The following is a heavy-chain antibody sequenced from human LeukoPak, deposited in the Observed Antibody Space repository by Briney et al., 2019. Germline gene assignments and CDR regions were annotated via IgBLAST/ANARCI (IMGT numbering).Heavy chain of an antibody. Sequence: GGSLRLSCAASGFTFSSYAMSWVRQAPGKGLEWVSAISGSGGSTYYADSVKGRFTISRDSAKNSLYLQMNSLRAEDTAVYYCARDSYSSGWFDPWGQGTLVTVSS. CDR2: ISGSGGST. V-gene: IGHV3-23*01. D-gene: IGHD6-13*01. CDR3: ARDSYSSGWFDP. J-gene: IGHJ5*02. CDR1: GFTFSSYA.